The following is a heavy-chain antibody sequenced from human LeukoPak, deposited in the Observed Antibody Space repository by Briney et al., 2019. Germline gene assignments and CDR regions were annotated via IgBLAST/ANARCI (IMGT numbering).Heavy chain of an antibody. CDR2: IYYSGST. Sequence: SETLSLTCTVSGGSISSGGYYWSWIRQHPGKGLEWIGYIYYSGSTYYNPSLKSRVTISVDTSKNQFSLKLSSVTAADTAVYYCARDGNPWNLDVWGRGTLVTVSS. CDR3: ARDGNPWNLDV. D-gene: IGHD1-14*01. V-gene: IGHV4-31*03. CDR1: GGSISSGGYY. J-gene: IGHJ2*01.